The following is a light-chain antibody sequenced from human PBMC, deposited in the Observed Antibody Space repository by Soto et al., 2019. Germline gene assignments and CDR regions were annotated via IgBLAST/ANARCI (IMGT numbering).Light chain of an antibody. CDR1: QSVSSK. CDR3: QQYNNGPPWT. CDR2: GAS. V-gene: IGKV3-15*01. J-gene: IGKJ1*01. Sequence: EIVMTQSPATLSVSPGERATLSCRASQSVSSKLAWYQQKPGQAPRLLIYGASTRATGIPARFGGSGSGTEFTLTISSLQSEDFAVYYCQQYNNGPPWTFGQGTKVDIK.